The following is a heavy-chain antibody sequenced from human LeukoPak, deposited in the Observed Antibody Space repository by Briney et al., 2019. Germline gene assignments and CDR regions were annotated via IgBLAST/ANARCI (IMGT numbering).Heavy chain of an antibody. CDR1: GYTFTGYY. CDR2: ISAQHGQT. CDR3: AGSLGYCTSNVCYLRY. J-gene: IGHJ4*02. D-gene: IGHD2-8*01. V-gene: IGHV1-18*04. Sequence: ASVKVSCKASGYTFTGYYMHWVRQAPGQGLEWMGWISAQHGQTEYAPNSQDRVTMTTDTYTNTAYMELRSLRSDDTAVYYCAGSLGYCTSNVCYLRYWGQGTLVTVSS.